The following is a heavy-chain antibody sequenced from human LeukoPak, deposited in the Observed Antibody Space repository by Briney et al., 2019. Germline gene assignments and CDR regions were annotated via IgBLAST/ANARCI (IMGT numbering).Heavy chain of an antibody. CDR3: ARGYCSSTSCYPSPYYYYGMDV. Sequence: PSETLSLTCTVSGGSISSGGYYWSWIRQHPGKGLEWIGYIYYSGSTYYNPSLKSRVTISVDTSKNQFSLKLSSVTAADTAVYYCARGYCSSTSCYPSPYYYYGMDVWGQGTTVTVSS. J-gene: IGHJ6*02. V-gene: IGHV4-31*03. D-gene: IGHD2-2*01. CDR2: IYYSGST. CDR1: GGSISSGGYY.